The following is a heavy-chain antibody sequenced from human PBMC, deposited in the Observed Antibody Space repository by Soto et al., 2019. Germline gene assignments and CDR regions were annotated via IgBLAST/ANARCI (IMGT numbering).Heavy chain of an antibody. D-gene: IGHD6-19*01. J-gene: IGHJ6*04. CDR2: VNAGNGNT. V-gene: IGHV1-3*01. Sequence: QVQLVQSGAEVKKPGASVKVSCKASGYTFTSYAMHWVRQAPGQRLEWMGWVNAGNGNTQYSQKFQGRVTSTRDTSASTAFMESSSLRSEDTAVYYCQGVAPGYSSRKEFWGRGTTVTFSA. CDR3: QGVAPGYSSRKEF. CDR1: GYTFTSYA.